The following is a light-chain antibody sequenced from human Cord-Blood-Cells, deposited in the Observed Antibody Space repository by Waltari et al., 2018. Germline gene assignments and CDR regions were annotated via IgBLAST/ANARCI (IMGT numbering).Light chain of an antibody. V-gene: IGLV1-40*01. CDR3: QSYDSSLSADYV. J-gene: IGLJ1*01. CDR2: GNS. Sequence: QSVLTQPPSVSGAPGQRVTIPCTGSSSNIGAGYDVPWYQQLPGTAPKLLIYGNSNRPSGVPDRFSGSKSGTSASLAITGLQAEDEADYYCQSYDSSLSADYVFGTGTKVTVL. CDR1: SSNIGAGYD.